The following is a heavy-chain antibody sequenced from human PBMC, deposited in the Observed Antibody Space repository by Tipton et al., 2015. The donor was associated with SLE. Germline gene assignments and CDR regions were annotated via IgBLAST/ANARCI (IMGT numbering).Heavy chain of an antibody. J-gene: IGHJ4*02. D-gene: IGHD3-22*01. Sequence: SLRLSCTASGFTFGDYAMSWFRQAPGKGLEWVGFIRSKAYGGTTEYAASVKGRFTISRDDSKSIAYLQMNSLKTEDTAVYYCTRDQTTMIVVVTAYWGQGTLVTVSS. CDR3: TRDQTTMIVVVTAY. CDR1: GFTFGDYA. CDR2: IRSKAYGGTT. V-gene: IGHV3-49*03.